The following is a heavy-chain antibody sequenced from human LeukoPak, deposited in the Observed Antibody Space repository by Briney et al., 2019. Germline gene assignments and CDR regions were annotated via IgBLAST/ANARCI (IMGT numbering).Heavy chain of an antibody. CDR3: ARKRRGYSGYDFNYYYMDV. CDR1: GYTFTGYY. Sequence: ASVKVSCKASGYTFTGYYMHWVRQAPGQGLEWMGWMNPNSGNTGYAQKFQGRVTITRNTSISTAYMELSSLRSEDTAVYYCARKRRGYSGYDFNYYYMDVWGKGTTVTVSS. J-gene: IGHJ6*03. CDR2: MNPNSGNT. D-gene: IGHD5-12*01. V-gene: IGHV1-8*03.